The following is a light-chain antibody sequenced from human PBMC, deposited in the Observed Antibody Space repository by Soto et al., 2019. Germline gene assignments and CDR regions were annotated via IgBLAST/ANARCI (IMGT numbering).Light chain of an antibody. CDR3: CSYADIYTA. CDR1: SSDVGRFNY. Sequence: QSALTQPRSVSGSPGQSVTISCTGTSSDVGRFNYVSWHQQHPGKAPKLIIYDVTERPSGVPDRFSASKSGNTASLTISGLQTEDEADYFCCSYADIYTAFGGGTKVTVL. J-gene: IGLJ2*01. V-gene: IGLV2-11*01. CDR2: DVT.